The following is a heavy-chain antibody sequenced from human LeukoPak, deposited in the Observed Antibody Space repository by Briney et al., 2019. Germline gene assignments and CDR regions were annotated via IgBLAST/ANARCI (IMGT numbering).Heavy chain of an antibody. CDR2: VFHSGYT. D-gene: IGHD2-2*01. V-gene: IGHV4-39*01. J-gene: IGHJ4*02. Sequence: PSETLSLTCTVSGGSVSSRSYYWGWIRQPPGKGLEWIGSVFHSGYTYYNPSLKTRTTMSGDTSNNQLSLRLSSVTAADTAAYYCATQGSTSHTYFDYWGQGTLVTVSS. CDR3: ATQGSTSHTYFDY. CDR1: GGSVSSRSYY.